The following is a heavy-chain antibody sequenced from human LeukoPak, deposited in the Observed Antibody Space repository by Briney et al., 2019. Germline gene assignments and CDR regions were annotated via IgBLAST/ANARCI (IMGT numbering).Heavy chain of an antibody. J-gene: IGHJ4*02. CDR3: ARGGIQVSGIDGSDY. Sequence: GGSLRLSCAASGFTFIDYDMHWVRQVIGKGLEWVSAIGIRGDTHYSGSVKGRFTISRENAESSLYLQMNSLRAEDTAVYYCARGGIQVSGIDGSDYWGQGTLVTVPS. V-gene: IGHV3-13*01. D-gene: IGHD6-19*01. CDR2: IGIRGDT. CDR1: GFTFIDYD.